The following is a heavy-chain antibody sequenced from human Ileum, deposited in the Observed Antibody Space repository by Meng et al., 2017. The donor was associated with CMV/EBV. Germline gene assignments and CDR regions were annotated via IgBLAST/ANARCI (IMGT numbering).Heavy chain of an antibody. Sequence: QLWGAGRLKPSETLSLTCDVYDASFSDFYWSWTRHLPGKGLEWIGEIHPSGSTHYNPSLESRVSISVHMSNSQFSLKVSSVTAADTAVYYCARGQDNHKGGVHWGQGTLVTVSS. CDR3: ARGQDNHKGGVH. CDR1: DASFSDFY. V-gene: IGHV4-34*01. J-gene: IGHJ4*02. CDR2: IHPSGST. D-gene: IGHD1-14*01.